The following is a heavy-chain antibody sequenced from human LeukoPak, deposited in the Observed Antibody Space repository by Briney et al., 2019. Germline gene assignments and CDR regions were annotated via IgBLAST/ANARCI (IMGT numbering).Heavy chain of an antibody. J-gene: IGHJ4*02. CDR1: GFTVSSNY. D-gene: IGHD4-17*01. CDR3: ARAAYGDYVFDY. Sequence: LSGGSLGLSCAASGFTVSSNYMSWVRQAPGKGLEWVSVISSNGGRTYYANSVKGRFTVSRDNSKNMLYLRMNSLRDEDTAVYYCARAAYGDYVFDYWGQGTLVTVSS. V-gene: IGHV3-53*01. CDR2: ISSNGGRT.